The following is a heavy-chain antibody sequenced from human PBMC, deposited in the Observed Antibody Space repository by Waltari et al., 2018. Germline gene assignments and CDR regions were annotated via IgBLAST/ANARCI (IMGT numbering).Heavy chain of an antibody. CDR1: GCTVSSYG. J-gene: IGHJ4*02. CDR2: ISRISRTI. V-gene: IGHV3-48*01. D-gene: IGHD6-13*01. CDR3: ARPSPPLAAAGY. Sequence: EVQLVECGGGVVQPGASLRVACAAAGCTVSSYGMNGVGQALGNGLGWVSYISRISRTIYYADSAKGRFTISRDTATNSLSLQMNSLRAEDTAVYSCARPSPPLAAAGYWGQGTLVTVSS.